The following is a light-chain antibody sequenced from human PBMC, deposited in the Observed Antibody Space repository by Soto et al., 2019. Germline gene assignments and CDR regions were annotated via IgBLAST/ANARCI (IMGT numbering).Light chain of an antibody. CDR2: DVN. J-gene: IGLJ1*01. CDR3: SAHGGTNPYV. V-gene: IGLV2-8*01. Sequence: QSVLTQPPSASGSPGQSVAISCTGTASDIGGYTFVSWYQQHPGKAPKLLIYDVNKRLSGVPDRFSGSKSGNTASLTVSGLQAEDEADYYCSAHGGTNPYVFGTGTKLTVL. CDR1: ASDIGGYTF.